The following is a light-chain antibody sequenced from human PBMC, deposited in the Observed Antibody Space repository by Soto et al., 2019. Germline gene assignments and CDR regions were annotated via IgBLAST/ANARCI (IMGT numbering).Light chain of an antibody. CDR3: QTWGTGIQG. V-gene: IGLV4-69*01. CDR1: SGHSSYA. CDR2: LNSDGSH. Sequence: QPVLTQSPSASASLGASVKLTCTLSSGHSSYAIAWHQQQPEKGPRYLMKLNSDGSHSKGDGIPDRFSGSSSGAERYLTISSLQSEDEADYYCQTWGTGIQGFGGGTKLTVL. J-gene: IGLJ2*01.